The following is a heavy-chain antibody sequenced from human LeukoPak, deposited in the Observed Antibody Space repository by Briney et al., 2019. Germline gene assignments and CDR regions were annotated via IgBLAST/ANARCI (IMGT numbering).Heavy chain of an antibody. V-gene: IGHV3-30*03. J-gene: IGHJ4*02. Sequence: GGSLRLSCAASGFTFSSYGMHWVRQAPGKGPEWVAVISYDGSNKYYADSVKGRFTISRDNSKNTLYLQMNSLRAEDTAVYYCARVSGSYPLDYWGQGTLVTVSS. CDR3: ARVSGSYPLDY. D-gene: IGHD1-26*01. CDR1: GFTFSSYG. CDR2: ISYDGSNK.